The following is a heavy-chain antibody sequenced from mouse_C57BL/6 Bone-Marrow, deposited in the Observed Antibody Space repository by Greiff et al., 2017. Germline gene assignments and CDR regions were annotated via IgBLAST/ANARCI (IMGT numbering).Heavy chain of an antibody. J-gene: IGHJ2*01. V-gene: IGHV1-52*01. CDR3: ARGRAYFYFDY. D-gene: IGHD2-10*01. CDR1: GYTFTSYW. Sequence: VQLQQPGAELVRPGSSVKLSCKASGYTFTSYWMHWVKQRPIQGLEWIGNIDPSDSETHYNQKFKDKATLTVDTSSSTAYMQLSSLTSEDSAVYYCARGRAYFYFDYWGQGTTLTVSS. CDR2: IDPSDSET.